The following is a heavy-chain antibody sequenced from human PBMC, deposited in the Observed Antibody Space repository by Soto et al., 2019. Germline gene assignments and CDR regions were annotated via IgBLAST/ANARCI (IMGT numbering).Heavy chain of an antibody. D-gene: IGHD2-2*02. V-gene: IGHV1-18*01. CDR3: ARDWCSSTTCYTTGRWFDP. J-gene: IGHJ5*02. CDR2: ISVHNGNT. Sequence: ASVKVSCKASGYIFTNYGISWVRQAPGQGPEWMGWISVHNGNTSYAQKFQGRVTMSTDTSTSTAYLELRSLRADDSAVYYCARDWCSSTTCYTTGRWFDPWGQGTLVTVSS. CDR1: GYIFTNYG.